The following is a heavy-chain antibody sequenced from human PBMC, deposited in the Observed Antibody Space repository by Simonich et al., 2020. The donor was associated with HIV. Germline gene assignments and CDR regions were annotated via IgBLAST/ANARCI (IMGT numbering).Heavy chain of an antibody. CDR3: ATTINYEDAFDI. D-gene: IGHD4-4*01. Sequence: QVQLQQWGAGLLKPSETLSLTCAVYGGSFSGHYWNWIRQPPGKGLEGMGEINHSGSTNYNPALKGRVTISVDTSKNQFSLKLSSVTAADTAVYYCATTINYEDAFDIWGQGTMVTVSS. V-gene: IGHV4-34*02. CDR1: GGSFSGHY. J-gene: IGHJ3*02. CDR2: INHSGST.